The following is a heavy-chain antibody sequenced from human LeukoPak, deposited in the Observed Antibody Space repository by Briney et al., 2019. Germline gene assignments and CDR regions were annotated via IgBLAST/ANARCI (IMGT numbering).Heavy chain of an antibody. CDR1: GGSFSGYY. D-gene: IGHD3-3*01. CDR3: ARAPRENFWSGPFDY. CDR2: INHSGST. V-gene: IGHV4-34*01. Sequence: PSETLSLTCTVYGGSFSGYYWSWIRQPPEKGLEWIGEINHSGSTNYNPSLKSRVTISVDTSKNQFSLKLSSVTAADTAVYYCARAPRENFWSGPFDYWGQGTLVTVSS. J-gene: IGHJ4*02.